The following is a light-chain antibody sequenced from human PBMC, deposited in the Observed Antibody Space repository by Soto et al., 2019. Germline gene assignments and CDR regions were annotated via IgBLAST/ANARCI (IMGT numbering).Light chain of an antibody. CDR1: QGISSH. CDR2: TAF. J-gene: IGKJ4*01. Sequence: AIRMTQSPSSFSASTGDRVTITCRASQGISSHLAWYQVKPGQAPRLLIYTAFYLESGVPSRFSGSGSGTDSTLTISSRQADVFVVYYCQQYFSYPLTFGGGTKVELK. V-gene: IGKV1-8*01. CDR3: QQYFSYPLT.